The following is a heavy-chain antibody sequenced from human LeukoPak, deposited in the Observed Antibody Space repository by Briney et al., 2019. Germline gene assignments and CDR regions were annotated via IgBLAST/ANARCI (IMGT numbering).Heavy chain of an antibody. J-gene: IGHJ6*03. V-gene: IGHV4-38-2*01. Sequence: SETLSLTCAVSGYSISSGYYWGWIRQPPGKGLEWIGYIYYSGSTNYNPSLKSRVTISVDTSKNQFSLKLSSVTAADTAVYYCARHSAPTMVRGVNYYYYYMDVWGKGTTVTVSS. CDR2: IYYSGST. D-gene: IGHD3-10*01. CDR3: ARHSAPTMVRGVNYYYYYMDV. CDR1: GYSISSGYY.